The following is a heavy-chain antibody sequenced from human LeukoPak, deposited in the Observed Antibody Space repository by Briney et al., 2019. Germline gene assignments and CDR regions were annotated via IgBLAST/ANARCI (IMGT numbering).Heavy chain of an antibody. CDR3: ARDSLEWLFRFDP. CDR1: GGSISSSSYY. V-gene: IGHV4-39*07. CDR2: IYYSGGT. D-gene: IGHD3-3*01. Sequence: SETLSLTCTVSGGSISSSSYYWGWIRQPPGKGLEWIGSIYYSGGTYYNPSLKSRVTISVDTSKNQFSLKLSSVTAADTAVYYCARDSLEWLFRFDPWGQGTLVTVSS. J-gene: IGHJ5*02.